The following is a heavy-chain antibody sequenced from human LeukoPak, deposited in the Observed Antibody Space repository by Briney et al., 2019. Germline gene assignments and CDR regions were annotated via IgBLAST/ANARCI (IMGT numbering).Heavy chain of an antibody. D-gene: IGHD3-22*01. CDR3: AREGYYYHTSNGDDH. Sequence: ASVKVSCKASGYTFTSYGISWVRQAPGQGLEWMGRISVHSGQTNCVQKFQDRVTMTTDTSTSTAYMELRSLGSGDTAVYYCAREGYYYHTSNGDDHWGQGTLVTVSS. J-gene: IGHJ5*02. CDR1: GYTFTSYG. V-gene: IGHV1-18*01. CDR2: ISVHSGQT.